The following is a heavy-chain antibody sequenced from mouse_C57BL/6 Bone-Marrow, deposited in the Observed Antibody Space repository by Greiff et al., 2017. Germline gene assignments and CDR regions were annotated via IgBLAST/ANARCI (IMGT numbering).Heavy chain of an antibody. Sequence: EVQVVESGGGLVQPGGSMKLSCVASGFTFSNYWMNWVRQSPEKGLEWVAQIRLKSDNYATHYAESVKGRFTISRDDSKSSVYLQMNNLRAEDTGIYYCTLYYDYDVAMDYWGQGTSVTVSS. CDR1: GFTFSNYW. D-gene: IGHD2-4*01. CDR3: TLYYDYDVAMDY. V-gene: IGHV6-3*01. J-gene: IGHJ4*01. CDR2: IRLKSDNYAT.